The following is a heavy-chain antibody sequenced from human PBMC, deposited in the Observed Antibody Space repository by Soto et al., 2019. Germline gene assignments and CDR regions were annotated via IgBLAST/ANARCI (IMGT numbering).Heavy chain of an antibody. CDR2: ISSSGSTI. V-gene: IGHV3-11*01. CDR3: ARETNGFMGAIAPAGYYYYGMDV. D-gene: IGHD1-26*01. J-gene: IGHJ6*02. Sequence: QVQLVESGGGLVKPGGSLRLSCAASGFTFSDYYMSWIRQAPGKGLEWVSYISSSGSTIYYADSVKGRFTISRDNVKNSLYLQMNSLRAEDTAVYYCARETNGFMGAIAPAGYYYYGMDVWGQGTTVTVSS. CDR1: GFTFSDYY.